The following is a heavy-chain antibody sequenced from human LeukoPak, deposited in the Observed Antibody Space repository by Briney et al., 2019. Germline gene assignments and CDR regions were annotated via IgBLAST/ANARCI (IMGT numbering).Heavy chain of an antibody. CDR2: INANSGGT. Sequence: GASVKVSCKASGYSFSGFYMHWVRQAPGQGLEWMGWINANSGGTHYAQKFQGRVTMTRDTSISTAYMELSRLRSDDMAVYYCASGSSLDGSSGWPTHYYWGQGTLVTVSS. CDR3: ASGSSLDGSSGWPTHYY. V-gene: IGHV1-2*02. J-gene: IGHJ4*02. CDR1: GYSFSGFY. D-gene: IGHD6-19*01.